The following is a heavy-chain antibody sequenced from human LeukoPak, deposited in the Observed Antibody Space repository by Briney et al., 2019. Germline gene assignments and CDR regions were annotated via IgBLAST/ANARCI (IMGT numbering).Heavy chain of an antibody. CDR1: GFTFSSYA. J-gene: IGHJ4*02. D-gene: IGHD1-26*01. CDR2: ISYDGSNK. CDR3: ARDPTYSGSSFDY. Sequence: PGGSLRLSCAASGFTFSSYAMHWVRQAPGKGLEWVAVISYDGSNKYYADSVKGRFTISRDNSKNTLYLQVNSLRAEDTAVYYCARDPTYSGSSFDYWGQGTLVTVSS. V-gene: IGHV3-30*01.